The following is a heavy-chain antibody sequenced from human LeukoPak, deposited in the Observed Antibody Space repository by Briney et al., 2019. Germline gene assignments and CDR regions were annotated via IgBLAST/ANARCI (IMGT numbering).Heavy chain of an antibody. V-gene: IGHV1-69*13. CDR2: IIPIFGTA. CDR3: ARASEVPNWEEMDY. D-gene: IGHD7-27*01. J-gene: IGHJ4*02. CDR1: GGTFSSYA. Sequence: ASVKVSCKASGGTFSSYAISWVRQAPGQGLEWMGGIIPIFGTANYAQKFQGRVTITADESTSTVYMELSSLRSEDTAVYYCARASEVPNWEEMDYWGQGTLVTVSS.